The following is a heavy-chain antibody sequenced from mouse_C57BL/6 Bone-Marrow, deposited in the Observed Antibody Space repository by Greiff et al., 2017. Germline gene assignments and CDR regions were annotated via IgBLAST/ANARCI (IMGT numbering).Heavy chain of an antibody. CDR2: IRSKSNNYAT. CDR3: VRQVYYGNHQAWLAD. J-gene: IGHJ3*01. CDR1: GFSFNTYA. D-gene: IGHD2-1*01. Sequence: EVQLVESGGGLVQPKGSLKLSCAASGFSFNTYAMNWVRQAPGKGLEWVARIRSKSNNYATYYADSVKARFTISRDDSESMLYLQMHNLKTEDTDMYCCVRQVYYGNHQAWLADWGQGTLVTVSA. V-gene: IGHV10-1*01.